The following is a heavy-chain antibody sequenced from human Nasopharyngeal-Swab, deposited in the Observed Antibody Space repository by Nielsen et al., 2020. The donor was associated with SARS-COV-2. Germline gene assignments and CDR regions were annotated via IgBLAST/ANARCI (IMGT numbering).Heavy chain of an antibody. CDR3: AKGDTSSGWYSWFDP. D-gene: IGHD6-19*01. V-gene: IGHV3-9*01. CDR1: GFTFDDYA. CDR2: ISWNSGSI. Sequence: LKISCAASGFTFDDYAMHWVRQAPGKGLEWVSGISWNSGSIGYADSVKGRFTISRDNAKNSLYLQMNSLRAEDTALYHCAKGDTSSGWYSWFDPWGQGTLVTVSS. J-gene: IGHJ5*02.